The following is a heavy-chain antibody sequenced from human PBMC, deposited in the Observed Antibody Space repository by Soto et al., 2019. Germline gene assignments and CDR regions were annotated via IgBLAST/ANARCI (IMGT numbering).Heavy chain of an antibody. CDR3: AKDESRYVVCYFNF. D-gene: IGHD5-12*01. CDR1: GFTFSSYG. Sequence: GGSLRLSCAASGFTFSSYGMHWVRQAPGKGLEWVAVISYDGSNKYYADSVKGRFTISRDNSKNTLYMQMNSLRAEDTAVDYDAKDESRYVVCYFNFWGQATLVTVSS. CDR2: ISYDGSNK. V-gene: IGHV3-30*18. J-gene: IGHJ4*01.